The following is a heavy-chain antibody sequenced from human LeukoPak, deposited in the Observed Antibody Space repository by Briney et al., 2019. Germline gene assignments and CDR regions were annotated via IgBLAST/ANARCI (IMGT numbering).Heavy chain of an antibody. V-gene: IGHV4-61*08. Sequence: PSQTLSLTCTVSGGSISSGGYYWSWIRQPPGKGLEWIGYIYYSGSTNYNPSLKSRVTISVDTSKNQFSLKLSSVTAADTAVYYCARSYDFWSGYFDYWGQGTLVTVSS. CDR3: ARSYDFWSGYFDY. D-gene: IGHD3-3*01. CDR2: IYYSGST. J-gene: IGHJ4*02. CDR1: GGSISSGGYY.